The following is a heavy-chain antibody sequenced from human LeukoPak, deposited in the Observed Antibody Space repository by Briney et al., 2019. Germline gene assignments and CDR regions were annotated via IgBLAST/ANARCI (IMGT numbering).Heavy chain of an antibody. CDR1: GGSISSGGYY. V-gene: IGHV4-30-2*01. CDR2: ISHSGIT. CDR3: ARIYSGYLDI. D-gene: IGHD5-12*01. J-gene: IGHJ3*02. Sequence: SETLSLTCTVSGGSISSGGYYWSWIRQPPGKGLEWVGYISHSGITYYNPYLKSRVTISLDRSKNLFSLNLSSVTAADTAVYYCARIYSGYLDIWGQGTMVTVSS.